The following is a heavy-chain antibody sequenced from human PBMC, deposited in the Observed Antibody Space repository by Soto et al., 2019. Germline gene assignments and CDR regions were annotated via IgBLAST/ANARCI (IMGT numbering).Heavy chain of an antibody. J-gene: IGHJ4*02. D-gene: IGHD4-4*01. CDR3: ARKPADTVTTWPFDY. CDR2: IYYSGST. V-gene: IGHV4-31*03. CDR1: GGSISSGGYY. Sequence: SETLSLTCTVSGGSISSGGYYWSWIRQHPGKGLEWIGYIYYSGSTYYNPSLKSRVTISVDTSKNQFSLKLSSVTAADTAVYYCARKPADTVTTWPFDYWGQGTLVTVSS.